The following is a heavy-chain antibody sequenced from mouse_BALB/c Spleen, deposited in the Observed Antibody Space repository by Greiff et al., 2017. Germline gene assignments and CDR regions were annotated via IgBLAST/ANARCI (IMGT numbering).Heavy chain of an antibody. CDR2: ISSGSSTI. CDR1: GFTFSSFG. V-gene: IGHV5-17*02. Sequence: EVQRVESGGGLVQPGGSRKLSCAASGFTFSSFGMHWVRQAPEKGLEWVAYISSGSSTIYYADTVKGRFTISRDNPKNTLFLQMTSLRSEDTAMYYCARSYDGYYDYAMDYWGQGTSVTVSS. CDR3: ARSYDGYYDYAMDY. J-gene: IGHJ4*01. D-gene: IGHD2-3*01.